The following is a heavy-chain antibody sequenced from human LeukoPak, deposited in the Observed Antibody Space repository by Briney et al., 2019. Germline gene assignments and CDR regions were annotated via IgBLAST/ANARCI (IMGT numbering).Heavy chain of an antibody. J-gene: IGHJ3*02. CDR1: GFTFSSYE. V-gene: IGHV3-48*03. CDR3: ARVRVGATYGGAFDI. Sequence: GGSLRLSCAASGFTFSSYEMNWVRQAPGKGLEWVSYISSFGSTIYYADSVKGRFTISRDNAKNSLYLQMNSLRAEDTAVYSCARVRVGATYGGAFDIWGQGTMVTVSS. CDR2: ISSFGSTI. D-gene: IGHD1-26*01.